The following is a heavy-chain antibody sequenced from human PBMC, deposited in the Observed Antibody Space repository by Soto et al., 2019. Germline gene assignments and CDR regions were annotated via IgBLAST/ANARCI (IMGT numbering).Heavy chain of an antibody. V-gene: IGHV1-2*04. J-gene: IGHJ4*02. Sequence: ASVKVSCKASGYTFTGYYMHWVRQAPGQGLEWMGWINPNSGGTNYAQKFQGWVTMTRDTSISTAYMELSRLRSDDTAVYYCARDRGESRVRGVILFDYWGQGTLVTVSS. D-gene: IGHD3-10*01. CDR2: INPNSGGT. CDR1: GYTFTGYY. CDR3: ARDRGESRVRGVILFDY.